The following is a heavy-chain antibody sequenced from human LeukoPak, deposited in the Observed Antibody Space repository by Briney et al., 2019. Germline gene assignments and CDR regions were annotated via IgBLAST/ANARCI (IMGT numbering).Heavy chain of an antibody. J-gene: IGHJ4*02. D-gene: IGHD3-3*01. CDR3: TTEISEYYDFWSGYLFDY. CDR2: IKSKTDGGTT. Sequence: GGSLRLSCAASGFTFSNAWMSWVRQAPGKGLEWVGRIKSKTDGGTTDYAAPVKGRFTISRDDSKNTLYLQMNSLKTEDTAVYYCTTEISEYYDFWSGYLFDYWGQGTLVTVSS. CDR1: GFTFSNAW. V-gene: IGHV3-15*01.